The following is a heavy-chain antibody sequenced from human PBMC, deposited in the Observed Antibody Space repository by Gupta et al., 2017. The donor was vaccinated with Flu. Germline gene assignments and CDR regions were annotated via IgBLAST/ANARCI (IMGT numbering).Heavy chain of an antibody. V-gene: IGHV3-9*01. Sequence: EMQVVESGGGLVQPGRSLRLSCAASGFTFNYYAMHWVRQAPGEGLEWVSGISWNSGSIGYADSVKGRFTISRDNAKNSLYLQMNSLRTEDTALYYCVKDGDGYNFKFDQWGQGTPVTVSA. J-gene: IGHJ4*02. D-gene: IGHD1-1*01. CDR3: VKDGDGYNFKFDQ. CDR1: GFTFNYYA. CDR2: ISWNSGSI.